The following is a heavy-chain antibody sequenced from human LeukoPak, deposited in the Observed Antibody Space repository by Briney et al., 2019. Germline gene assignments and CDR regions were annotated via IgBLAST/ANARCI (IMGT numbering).Heavy chain of an antibody. CDR3: AKEAWGPNGGYYYFMVV. V-gene: IGHV3-23*01. J-gene: IGHJ6*04. Sequence: GGSLRLSCSPSGLTVISYGMSWVRPAPRRGVERVSAVSVIRGSTNSAHSVKGRFTMSRDNSKNALYLQMNSLRAEATAVYYCAKEAWGPNGGYYYFMVVWGKGTMVTVSS. D-gene: IGHD3-16*01. CDR2: VSVIRGST. CDR1: GLTVISYG.